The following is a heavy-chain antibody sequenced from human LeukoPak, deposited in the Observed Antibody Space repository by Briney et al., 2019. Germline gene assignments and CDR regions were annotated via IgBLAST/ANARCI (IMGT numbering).Heavy chain of an antibody. CDR3: ARSTWVEPQYYFDY. J-gene: IGHJ4*02. CDR2: ISSSSSTI. CDR1: GFTFSSYS. Sequence: GGSLRLSCAASGFTFSSYSMNWVRQAPGKGLEWVSYISSSSSTIYYADSVKGRFTISRDNAKNSLCLQMNSLRAEDTAVYYCARSTWVEPQYYFDYWGQGTLVTVSS. V-gene: IGHV3-48*01. D-gene: IGHD1-14*01.